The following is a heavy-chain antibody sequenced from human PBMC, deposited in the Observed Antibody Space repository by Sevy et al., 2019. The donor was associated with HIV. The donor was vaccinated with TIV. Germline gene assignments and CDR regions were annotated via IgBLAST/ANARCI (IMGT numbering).Heavy chain of an antibody. CDR2: ISSSSSTI. D-gene: IGHD3-3*01. CDR3: ARDSKDYWSGYYGANGMDV. Sequence: GGSLRLSCAASGFSFSSYSMNWVRQAPGKGLEWVSYISSSSSTIYYADSVKGRFTISRDNAKNSLYLQMNSLRDEDTAVYYCARDSKDYWSGYYGANGMDVWGQVTTVTVSS. CDR1: GFSFSSYS. V-gene: IGHV3-48*02. J-gene: IGHJ6*02.